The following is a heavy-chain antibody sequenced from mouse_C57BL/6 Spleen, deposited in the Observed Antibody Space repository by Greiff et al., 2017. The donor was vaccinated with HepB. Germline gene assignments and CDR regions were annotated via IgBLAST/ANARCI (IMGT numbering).Heavy chain of an antibody. CDR3: ARETTVVAPFAY. J-gene: IGHJ3*01. CDR1: GYTFTSYW. Sequence: QVQLQQPGAELVKPGASVKLSCKASGYTFTSYWMHWVKQRPGRGLEWIGRIAPNSGGTKYNEKFKSKATLTVDKPSSTAYMQLSSLTSEDSAVYYCARETTVVAPFAYWGQGTLVTVSA. D-gene: IGHD1-1*01. CDR2: IAPNSGGT. V-gene: IGHV1-72*01.